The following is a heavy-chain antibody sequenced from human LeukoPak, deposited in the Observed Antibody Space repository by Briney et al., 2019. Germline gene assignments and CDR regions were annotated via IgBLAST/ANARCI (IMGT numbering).Heavy chain of an antibody. J-gene: IGHJ4*02. CDR2: IYSGGST. Sequence: GGSLRLSCAASGFTVSSNYMSWVRQAPGKGLEWVSVIYSGGSTHYADSVKGRFTISRDNSNNTLYLQMNSLRAEDTAVYYCARGRHCSSTSCYTNTYFDYWGQGTLVTVSS. CDR3: ARGRHCSSTSCYTNTYFDY. CDR1: GFTVSSNY. D-gene: IGHD2-2*02. V-gene: IGHV3-53*01.